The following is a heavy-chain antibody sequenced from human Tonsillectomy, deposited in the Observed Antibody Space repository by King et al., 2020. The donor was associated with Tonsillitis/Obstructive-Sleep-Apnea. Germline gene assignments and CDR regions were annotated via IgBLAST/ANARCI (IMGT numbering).Heavy chain of an antibody. CDR3: ARVIPWFDP. J-gene: IGHJ5*02. CDR1: GFTFSGDS. D-gene: IGHD2-2*02. Sequence: VQLVESGGGWVQPGGCLRLSCAASGFTFSGDSMNRVRQAPGKGLEWVSYIRNTTNVRYYADSVKGRFTISRDNAKNSLYVEMNSLRDEATALYYCARVIPWFDPWGQGTLVTVSS. CDR2: IRNTTNVR. V-gene: IGHV3-48*02.